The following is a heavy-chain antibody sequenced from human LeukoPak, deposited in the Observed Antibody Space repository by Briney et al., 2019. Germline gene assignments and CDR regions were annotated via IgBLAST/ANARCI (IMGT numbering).Heavy chain of an antibody. CDR3: ARAGIDYFDY. Sequence: GGSLRLSCAASGFTFSSYAMHWVRQAPGKGLEWVAVISYDGSNKYYADSVKGRFTIPRDNSKNTLYLQMNSLRAEDTAVYYCARAGIDYFDYWGQGTLVTVSS. V-gene: IGHV3-30-3*01. J-gene: IGHJ4*02. CDR1: GFTFSSYA. CDR2: ISYDGSNK. D-gene: IGHD1-14*01.